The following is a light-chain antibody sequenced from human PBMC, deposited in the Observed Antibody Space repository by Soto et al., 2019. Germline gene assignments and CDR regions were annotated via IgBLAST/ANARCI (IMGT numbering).Light chain of an antibody. V-gene: IGKV1-39*01. CDR3: QQSYSTPRT. J-gene: IGKJ4*01. CDR2: AAS. CDR1: QSISSY. Sequence: EIQMTQSPSSLSASVGDRVTITCRASQSISSYLNWYQQKPGKAPKLLIYAASSLQSGVPSRFSGSGSGTDFTLTISSLQPEDFATYYCQQSYSTPRTFGGGTKVDIK.